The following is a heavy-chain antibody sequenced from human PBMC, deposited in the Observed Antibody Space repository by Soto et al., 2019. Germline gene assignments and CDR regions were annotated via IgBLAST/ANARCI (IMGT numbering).Heavy chain of an antibody. J-gene: IGHJ5*02. V-gene: IGHV4-61*01. D-gene: IGHD1-26*01. CDR2: IYYSGST. CDR1: SRSYC. Sequence: SRSYCGSWIRQPPGKGLEWIGYIYYSGSTNYNPSLKSRVTISVDTSKNQFSLKLSSVTAADTALYYCAMMGIPNLFAPWRQRTLVPVSS. CDR3: AMMGIPNLFAP.